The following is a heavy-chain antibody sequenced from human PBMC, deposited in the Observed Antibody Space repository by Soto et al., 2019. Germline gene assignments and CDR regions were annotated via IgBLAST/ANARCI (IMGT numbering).Heavy chain of an antibody. CDR2: IRAYNGNT. J-gene: IGHJ4*02. D-gene: IGHD1-26*01. CDR1: GYTFTNYG. V-gene: IGHV1-18*01. Sequence: QVQLVQSGAEVKKPGASVKVSCKASGYTFTNYGISWVRQAPGQGLGWMGWIRAYNGNTHYAQKLQGRVTMTTDTSASAAYMELRSLRSGGTAVDYCAREGRPADYWGQGTRVTVSS. CDR3: AREGRPADY.